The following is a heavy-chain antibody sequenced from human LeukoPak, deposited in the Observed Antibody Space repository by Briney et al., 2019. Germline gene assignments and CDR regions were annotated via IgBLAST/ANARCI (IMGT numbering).Heavy chain of an antibody. CDR1: GYTFTGYY. J-gene: IGHJ5*02. CDR2: INPNSGGT. V-gene: IGHV1-2*02. Sequence: ASVKVSCKASGYTFTGYYMHWVRQAPGQGLEWMGWINPNSGGTNYAQKFQGRVTMTRDTSISTAYTELSRLRSDDTAVYYCARDLGYCSGGSCYLGWFDPWGQGTLVTVSS. CDR3: ARDLGYCSGGSCYLGWFDP. D-gene: IGHD2-15*01.